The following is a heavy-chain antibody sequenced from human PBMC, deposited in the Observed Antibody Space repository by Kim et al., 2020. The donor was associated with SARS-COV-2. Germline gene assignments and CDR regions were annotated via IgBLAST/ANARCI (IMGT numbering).Heavy chain of an antibody. D-gene: IGHD1-26*01. CDR3: ARVGGIVGATSGVLRVSWDY. V-gene: IGHV1-18*01. Sequence: ASVKVSCKASGYTFTSYGISWVRQAPGQGLEWMGWISAYNGNTNYAQKLQGRVTMTTDTSTSTAYMELRSLRSDDTAVYYCARVGGIVGATSGVLRVSWDYWGQGTLVTVSS. CDR2: ISAYNGNT. J-gene: IGHJ4*02. CDR1: GYTFTSYG.